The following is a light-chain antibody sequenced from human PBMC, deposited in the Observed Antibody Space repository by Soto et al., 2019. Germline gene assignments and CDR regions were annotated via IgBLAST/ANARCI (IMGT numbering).Light chain of an antibody. V-gene: IGKV3D-20*01. J-gene: IGKJ2*01. Sequence: EIVLPQSPATLSLSPGERATLSCGASQSVSSSYLAWYQQKPGLAPRLLIYDASSMATGVPDRISGSGSGTDITLSISRLEPEDFAPYCCPQGVSSPYTFGQGDKLEI. CDR3: PQGVSSPYT. CDR2: DAS. CDR1: QSVSSSY.